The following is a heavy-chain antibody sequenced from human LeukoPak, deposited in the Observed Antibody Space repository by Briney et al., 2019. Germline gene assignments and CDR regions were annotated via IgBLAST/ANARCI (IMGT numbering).Heavy chain of an antibody. V-gene: IGHV4-34*01. CDR3: ASRGGYRFRFTDYYYYYMDV. J-gene: IGHJ6*03. CDR1: GGSFSGYY. Sequence: PSETLSLTCAVYGGSFSGYYWSWIRQPPGKGLERIGEINHSGNTKYNPSLKSRVTISVDTSKNQFSLKLNSVTAADTAVYYCASRGGYRFRFTDYYYYYMDVWGNGTTVTVSS. CDR2: INHSGNT. D-gene: IGHD5-12*01.